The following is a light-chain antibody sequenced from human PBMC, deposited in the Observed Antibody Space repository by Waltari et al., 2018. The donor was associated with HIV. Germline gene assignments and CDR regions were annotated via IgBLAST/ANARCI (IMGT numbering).Light chain of an antibody. V-gene: IGLV1-44*01. CDR2: SNN. CDR3: ATWDGSLNGPV. Sequence: QSVLTQPPSASGTPGQRVTISCSGSGSNIGGSTVNWYQQLPGTAPKLLIYSNNQRPSRVPGRFSGSKSGTSASLAISGLQSDDETTYYCATWDGSLNGPVFGGGTKLTVL. CDR1: GSNIGGST. J-gene: IGLJ3*02.